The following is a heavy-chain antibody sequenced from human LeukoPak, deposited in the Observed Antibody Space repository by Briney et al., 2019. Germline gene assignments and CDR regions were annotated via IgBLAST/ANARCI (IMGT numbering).Heavy chain of an antibody. Sequence: GESLKISCKDSGYSFTSYWIGWVRQMPGKGLEWMGIIYPGDSDTRYSPSFQGQVTISADKSISTAYLQWSSLKASDTAMYYCARHGHNYGSGSSDAFDIWGQGTMVTVSS. CDR1: GYSFTSYW. CDR3: ARHGHNYGSGSSDAFDI. J-gene: IGHJ3*02. CDR2: IYPGDSDT. D-gene: IGHD3-10*01. V-gene: IGHV5-51*01.